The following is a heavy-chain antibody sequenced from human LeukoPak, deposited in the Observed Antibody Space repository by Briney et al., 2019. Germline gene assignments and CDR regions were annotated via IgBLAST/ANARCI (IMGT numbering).Heavy chain of an antibody. V-gene: IGHV3-48*02. D-gene: IGHD7-27*01. Sequence: GGSLRLSCAASGFTFSSYSMNWVRQAPGKGLEWVSYISSSSDTMYYADSVKGRFTISRDNAKRSLYLQMDSLRDEDTAVYYCAGSLGPLTEYWGQGTLVTVSS. CDR3: AGSLGPLTEY. CDR2: ISSSSDTM. CDR1: GFTFSSYS. J-gene: IGHJ4*02.